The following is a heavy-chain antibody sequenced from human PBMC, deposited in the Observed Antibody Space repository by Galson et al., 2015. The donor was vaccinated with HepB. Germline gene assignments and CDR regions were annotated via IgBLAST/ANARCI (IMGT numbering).Heavy chain of an antibody. CDR1: GGTFSSYA. Sequence: SVKVSCKASGGTFSSYAISWVRQAPGQGHEWMGGIIPIFGTANYAQKFQGRVTITADESTSTAYMELSSLRSEDTAVYHCARELRFLEWLSRDYYYYGMDVWGQGTTVTVSS. CDR2: IIPIFGTA. CDR3: ARELRFLEWLSRDYYYYGMDV. D-gene: IGHD3-3*01. J-gene: IGHJ6*02. V-gene: IGHV1-69*13.